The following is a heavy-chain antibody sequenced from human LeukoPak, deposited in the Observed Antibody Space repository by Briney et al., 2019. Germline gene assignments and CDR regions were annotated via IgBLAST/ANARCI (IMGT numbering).Heavy chain of an antibody. D-gene: IGHD2-15*01. V-gene: IGHV4-59*08. CDR2: IHSSGST. Sequence: KASETLPLTCTVSGGSVSNYYWSWIRQSPGKGLEWIAYIHSSGSTNYNPSLKSRVTISVDTSEDQFSLQLDSVTAADTAVYFCARHAWVVAVHTGQTLYYFDSWSQGTLVTVSS. CDR3: ARHAWVVAVHTGQTLYYFDS. CDR1: GGSVSNYY. J-gene: IGHJ4*02.